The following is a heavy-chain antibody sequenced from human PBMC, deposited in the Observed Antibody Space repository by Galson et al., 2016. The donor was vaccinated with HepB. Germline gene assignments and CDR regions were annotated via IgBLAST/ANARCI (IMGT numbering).Heavy chain of an antibody. CDR3: ARGGASSARGS. J-gene: IGHJ5*02. D-gene: IGHD1-26*01. CDR2: IYSGGGT. CDR1: GFAVSSNF. V-gene: IGHV3-53*01. Sequence: SLRLSCAASGFAVSSNFLTWVRQAPGKGLEWVSLIYSGGGTNYADSVKGRFTISRDNSNNTLYLQMNSLRVDDTAVYYCARGGASSARGSWGQGTLVTVSS.